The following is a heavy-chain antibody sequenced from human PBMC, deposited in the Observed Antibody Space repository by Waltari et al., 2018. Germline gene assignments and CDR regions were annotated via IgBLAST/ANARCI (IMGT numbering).Heavy chain of an antibody. CDR1: GYSISSGYY. V-gene: IGHV4-38-2*01. CDR3: ARQVVEGRRGEGSPNRVVDY. Sequence: QVQLQESGPGLVKPSETLSLTCAVSGYSISSGYYWGWIRQPPGKGLEWIGSIYHSGSTDYNPSLKSRVTISVDTSKNQFSRKLSSVTAADTAVYYCARQVVEGRRGEGSPNRVVDYWGQGTLVTVSS. D-gene: IGHD6-6*01. J-gene: IGHJ4*02. CDR2: IYHSGST.